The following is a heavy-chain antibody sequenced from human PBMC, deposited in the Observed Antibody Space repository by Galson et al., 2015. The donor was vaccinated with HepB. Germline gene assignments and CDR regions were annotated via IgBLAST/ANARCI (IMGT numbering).Heavy chain of an antibody. Sequence: SVKVSCKASGGTFSSYAINWVRLAPGQGLEWMGGIIPVFGTSKNAQKFQGRVTITADDPATTAYMELSSLRSEDTAVYFCARGYYYDSSGYSPYYYYYMDVWGKGTTVTVSS. CDR1: GGTFSSYA. D-gene: IGHD3-22*01. CDR2: IIPVFGTS. V-gene: IGHV1-69*13. CDR3: ARGYYYDSSGYSPYYYYYMDV. J-gene: IGHJ6*03.